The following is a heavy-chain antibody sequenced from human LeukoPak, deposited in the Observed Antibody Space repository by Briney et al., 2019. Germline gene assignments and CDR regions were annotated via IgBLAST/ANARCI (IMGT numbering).Heavy chain of an antibody. CDR1: GASISGYY. V-gene: IGHV4-59*01. CDR3: AREVHYGSSWYFDY. Sequence: SETLSLTCAVSGASISGYYWSWIRQPPGKGLEWIGNIYYSGSTNYNPSLKSRVTISEDTSKNQFSLKLTSVTAADTAVYYCAREVHYGSSWYFDYWGQGTLVTVSS. J-gene: IGHJ4*02. CDR2: IYYSGST. D-gene: IGHD6-13*01.